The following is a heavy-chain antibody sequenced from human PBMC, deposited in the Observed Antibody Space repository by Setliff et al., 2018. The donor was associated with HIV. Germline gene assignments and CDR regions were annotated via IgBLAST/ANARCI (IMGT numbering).Heavy chain of an antibody. J-gene: IGHJ4*02. D-gene: IGHD4-17*01. Sequence: SETLSLTCDVSGGSISSLSYYWGWIRQSPGKGLEWIGSIYYSGTSYYNPSLKSRVTISIDTSKNQFSLKLTAVTAADTAICYCARDSHYGDYHYWGPGTLVTVSS. CDR1: GGSISSLSYY. CDR2: IYYSGTS. V-gene: IGHV4-39*07. CDR3: ARDSHYGDYHY.